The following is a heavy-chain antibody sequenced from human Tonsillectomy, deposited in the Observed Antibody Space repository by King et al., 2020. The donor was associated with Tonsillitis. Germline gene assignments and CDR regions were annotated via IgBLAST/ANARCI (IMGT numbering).Heavy chain of an antibody. CDR3: ARGITNVRYCGWLLYEGSGSFDY. CDR1: GYTFTSYD. Sequence: QLVQSGAEVKKPGASVKVSCKASGYTFTSYDINWVRQATGQGLEWMGWMNPNSGNTGYAQKFQGRVTMTRNTSISTAYMELSSLRSEDTAVYYCARGITNVRYCGWLLYEGSGSFDYWGQGTLVTVSS. J-gene: IGHJ4*02. CDR2: MNPNSGNT. D-gene: IGHD3-9*01. V-gene: IGHV1-8*01.